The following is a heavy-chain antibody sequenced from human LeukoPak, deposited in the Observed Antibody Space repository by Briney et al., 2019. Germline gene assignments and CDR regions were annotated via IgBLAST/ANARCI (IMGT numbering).Heavy chain of an antibody. CDR1: GFTFSDHY. V-gene: IGHV3-7*01. Sequence: PGGSLRLSCAASGFTFSDHYMDWVRQAPGKGLEWVANIKQDGSVKYFVDSVKGRFTISRDNARNSLYLQMNSLGAEDTAVYYCARKGLPDYWGQGTLVTVSS. CDR3: ARKGLPDY. CDR2: IKQDGSVK. J-gene: IGHJ4*02.